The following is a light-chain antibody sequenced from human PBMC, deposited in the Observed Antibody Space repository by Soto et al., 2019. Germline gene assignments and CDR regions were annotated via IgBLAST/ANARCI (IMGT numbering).Light chain of an antibody. CDR1: SSDVGGYNY. V-gene: IGLV2-11*01. CDR3: CSYAGSYTVYVV. Sequence: QSVLTQPRSVSGSPGQSVTISCTGTSSDVGGYNYVSWYQQHPGKAPKLMIYDVSKRPSGVPDRFSGSKSGNTASLTISGLPAEDEADYYCCSYAGSYTVYVVFGGGTKLTVL. CDR2: DVS. J-gene: IGLJ2*01.